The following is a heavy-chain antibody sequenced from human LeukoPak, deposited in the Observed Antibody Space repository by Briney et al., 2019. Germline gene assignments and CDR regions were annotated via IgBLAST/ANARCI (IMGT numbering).Heavy chain of an antibody. CDR3: ARVVVVTAIGDYYFDY. D-gene: IGHD2-21*02. CDR1: GGSISSGGYY. J-gene: IGHJ4*02. V-gene: IGHV4-31*03. CDR2: IYYSGST. Sequence: PSETLSLTCTVSGGSISSGGYYWSWIRQHPGKGLEWIGYIYYSGSTYYNPSLKSRLTISVDTSKNQFSLKLSSVTAADTAVYYCARVVVVTAIGDYYFDYWGQGTLVTVSS.